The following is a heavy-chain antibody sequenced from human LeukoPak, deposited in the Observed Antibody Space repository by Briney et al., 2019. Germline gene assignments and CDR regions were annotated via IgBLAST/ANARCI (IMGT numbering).Heavy chain of an antibody. V-gene: IGHV4-38-2*02. CDR2: IYHSGST. CDR1: GYSISSGYY. Sequence: SETLSLTCTVSGYSISSGYYWGWIRPPPGKGLEWIGSIYHSGSTYYNPSLKSRVTISVDTSKNQFSLKLSSVTAADTAVYYCARKNYDFWSGYYKNWLDPWGQGTLVTVSS. D-gene: IGHD3-3*01. J-gene: IGHJ5*02. CDR3: ARKNYDFWSGYYKNWLDP.